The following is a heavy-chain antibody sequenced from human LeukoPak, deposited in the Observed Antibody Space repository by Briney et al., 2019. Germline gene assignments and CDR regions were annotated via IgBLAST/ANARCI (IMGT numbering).Heavy chain of an antibody. CDR1: GFTFSSYW. V-gene: IGHV3-74*01. CDR2: INSDGSST. D-gene: IGHD6-19*01. CDR3: ARGGYSSGWYLYDY. Sequence: GGSLRLSCAASGFTFSSYWMHWVRQAPGKGLVWVSRINSDGSSTSYADSVKGRFTISRDNAKNTLYLQMNSLGAEDTAVYYCARGGYSSGWYLYDYRGQGTLVTVSS. J-gene: IGHJ4*02.